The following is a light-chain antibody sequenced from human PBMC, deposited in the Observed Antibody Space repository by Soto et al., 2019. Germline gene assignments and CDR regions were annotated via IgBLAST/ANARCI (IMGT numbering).Light chain of an antibody. CDR2: GAS. Sequence: EGVWTQSPGTLSLSPGERATLSCRASQSVSNNYLAWYQQKPGQAPRLLIYGASNRATGIPDRFSGSGSGTDFTLTISRLEPEDFAVYYCQQYGSSGTFGQGTNVDIK. CDR1: QSVSNNY. V-gene: IGKV3-20*01. J-gene: IGKJ1*01. CDR3: QQYGSSGT.